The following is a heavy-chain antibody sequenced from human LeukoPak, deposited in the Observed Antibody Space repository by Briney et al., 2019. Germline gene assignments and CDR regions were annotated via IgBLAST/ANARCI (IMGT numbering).Heavy chain of an antibody. D-gene: IGHD4-17*01. CDR2: IYTSGST. J-gene: IGHJ3*02. CDR1: GGSISSGSYY. CDR3: ASYGDYVPAFDI. V-gene: IGHV4-61*09. Sequence: SETLSLTCTVSGGSISSGSYYWSWIRQPAGKGLEWIGHIYTSGSTNHNPSLKSRVTISVDTSKNQFSLKLSSVTAADTAVYYCASYGDYVPAFDIWGQGTMVTVSS.